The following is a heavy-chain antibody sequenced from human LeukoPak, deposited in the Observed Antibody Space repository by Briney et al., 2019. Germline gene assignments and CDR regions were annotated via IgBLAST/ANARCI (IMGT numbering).Heavy chain of an antibody. CDR1: GGSISSSSYY. CDR3: ARTYYYDSSAYLDAFDI. Sequence: PSETLSLTCTVSGGSISSSSYYWGWIRQPPGKGLEWIGSIYYSGSTYYNPSLKSRVTISVDTSKNQFSLKLSSVTAADTAVYYCARTYYYDSSAYLDAFDIWGQGTMVTVSS. J-gene: IGHJ3*02. D-gene: IGHD3-22*01. CDR2: IYYSGST. V-gene: IGHV4-39*07.